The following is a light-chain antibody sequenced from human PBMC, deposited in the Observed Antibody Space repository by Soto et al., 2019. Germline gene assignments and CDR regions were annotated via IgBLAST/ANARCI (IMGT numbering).Light chain of an antibody. CDR2: DAF. CDR3: QHYGSSPPKYT. Sequence: EIVLTQSPGPLSLPPGERATLSCRASQSVSSSSLAWYQHRPGQAPRLLIYDAFSRATDIPDRFSGSGSGTDFTLTISRLEPEDFAVYYCQHYGSSPPKYTFGQGTKLEI. J-gene: IGKJ2*01. V-gene: IGKV3-20*01. CDR1: QSVSSSS.